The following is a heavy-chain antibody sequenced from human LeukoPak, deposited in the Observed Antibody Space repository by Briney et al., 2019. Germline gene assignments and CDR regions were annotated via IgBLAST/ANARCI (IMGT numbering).Heavy chain of an antibody. CDR2: IYSGGST. V-gene: IGHV3-66*01. J-gene: IGHJ4*02. CDR1: GFTVSSNY. CDR3: ARDRALGGYDGGAY. Sequence: GGSLRLSCAVSGFTVSSNYMSWVRQAPGKGLEWVSIIYSGGSTYYADSVKGRFTISRDNSENTLYLQMNSLRAEDTAVYYCARDRALGGYDGGAYWGQGTLVTVSS. D-gene: IGHD5-12*01.